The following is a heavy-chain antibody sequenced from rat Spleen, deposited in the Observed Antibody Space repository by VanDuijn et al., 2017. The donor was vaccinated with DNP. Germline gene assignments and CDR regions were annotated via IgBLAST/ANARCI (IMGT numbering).Heavy chain of an antibody. J-gene: IGHJ2*01. CDR2: ISPSGGST. D-gene: IGHD1-6*01. Sequence: EVRLVESGGGLVQPGRSLKLSCAASGFTFSNYDMAWVRQAPTKGLEWVSSISPSGGSTYYRDSVKGRFTVSRDNAKSSLYLQMDSLRSEDTATYYCARRKNYGLSYYFDYWGQGVMVTVSS. V-gene: IGHV5-25*01. CDR1: GFTFSNYD. CDR3: ARRKNYGLSYYFDY.